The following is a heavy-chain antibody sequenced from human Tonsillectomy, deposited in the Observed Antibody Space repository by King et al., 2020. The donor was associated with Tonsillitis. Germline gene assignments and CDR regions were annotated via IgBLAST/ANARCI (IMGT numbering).Heavy chain of an antibody. CDR3: ARDYRQGTGIWAFWFDP. CDR2: IRQDGNVK. J-gene: IGHJ5*02. CDR1: GLTLSNYW. V-gene: IGHV3-7*01. D-gene: IGHD1-14*01. Sequence: VQLVESGGGLVQPGGSLRLSCAASGLTLSNYWMNWVRQAPGKGLEWVANIRQDGNVKNYVDSVKGRFTISRDNAKNAVYLQMNSLRDEDTAVYYCARDYRQGTGIWAFWFDPGGQGTLVTVSS.